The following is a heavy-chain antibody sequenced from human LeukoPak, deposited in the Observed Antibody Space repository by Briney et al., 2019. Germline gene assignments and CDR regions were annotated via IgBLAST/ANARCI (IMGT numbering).Heavy chain of an antibody. J-gene: IGHJ4*02. CDR2: IYYTGRT. D-gene: IGHD3-16*01. CDR1: SGFISSSY. Sequence: PSETLSLTCTVSSGFISSSYWSWIRQPPGKGLEWIGYIYYTGRTSYSPSLRRRVSMSADTSKNQIPLKLSSVTAADTAVYYCARECGGRTVGECFTYWGQGTQVTVSS. V-gene: IGHV4-59*01. CDR3: ARECGGRTVGECFTY.